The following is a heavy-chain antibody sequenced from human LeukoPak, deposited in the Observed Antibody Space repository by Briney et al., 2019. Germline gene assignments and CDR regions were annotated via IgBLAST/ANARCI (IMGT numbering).Heavy chain of an antibody. V-gene: IGHV3-30-3*01. CDR3: ARSFNYYGSGSYGRGDDC. CDR1: GFSFSTYA. CDR2: ISNDGNNK. Sequence: GGSLRLSCAASGFSFSTYAMHWVRQAPGKGLEWVAAISNDGNNKYHADSVRGRFTVSRDNSKNTLYLQMDSLRAEDTAVYYCARSFNYYGSGSYGRGDDCWGQGALVTVSS. D-gene: IGHD3-10*01. J-gene: IGHJ4*02.